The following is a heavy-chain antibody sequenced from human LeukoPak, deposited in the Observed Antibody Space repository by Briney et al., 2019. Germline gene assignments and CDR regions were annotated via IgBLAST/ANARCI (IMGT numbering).Heavy chain of an antibody. Sequence: GGSLRLSCAASGVTVSSNYMSWVRQAPGQGREWVSIIYSGGSTFYADSVKARFTISRDNSKNTLYLQMNSRRAEDTAVYYCARGGSYLSAFDIWGQGTMVTVSS. CDR1: GVTVSSNY. V-gene: IGHV3-53*01. D-gene: IGHD1-26*01. CDR2: IYSGGST. J-gene: IGHJ3*02. CDR3: ARGGSYLSAFDI.